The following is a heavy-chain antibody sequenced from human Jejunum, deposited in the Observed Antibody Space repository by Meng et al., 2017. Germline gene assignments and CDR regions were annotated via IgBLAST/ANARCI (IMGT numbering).Heavy chain of an antibody. Sequence: GESLKIPCAASGFTFSGHWMHWVRQAPGKGLGWVSRIKYDGSVTAYADSVKGRFTISRDNAKNTLYLQMNSLRVDDTAVYYCAKSDWFDPWGQGTLVTVSS. CDR1: GFTFSGHW. CDR2: IKYDGSVT. CDR3: AKSDWFDP. J-gene: IGHJ5*02. V-gene: IGHV3-74*01.